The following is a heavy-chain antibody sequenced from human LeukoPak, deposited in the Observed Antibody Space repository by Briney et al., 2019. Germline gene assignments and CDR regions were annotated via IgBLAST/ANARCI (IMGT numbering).Heavy chain of an antibody. CDR3: TTGPFDY. J-gene: IGHJ4*02. CDR1: GFPFDNAW. V-gene: IGHV3-15*07. CDR2: IKSKSDGGAP. Sequence: PGGSLRLSCAASGFPFDNAWMNWIRQTPGKGLEWVGHIKSKSDGGAPAHAAPVKGRFTISRDDSENTLYLQMNSLKTEDTAMNFCTTGPFDYWGQGALVTVSS.